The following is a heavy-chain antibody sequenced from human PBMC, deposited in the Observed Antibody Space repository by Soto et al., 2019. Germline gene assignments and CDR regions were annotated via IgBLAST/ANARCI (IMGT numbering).Heavy chain of an antibody. CDR2: INAGDGTT. CDR3: ARRDGIALHGILDY. V-gene: IGHV1-3*01. J-gene: IGHJ4*02. D-gene: IGHD6-13*01. Sequence: ASVKVSCKASGYTFSHFAMHWVRQAPGQRLEWMGWINAGDGTTAYSQKFQGRITISRDTSASTTYMELSSLRSEDTAVYYCARRDGIALHGILDYWGQGTPVTVSS. CDR1: GYTFSHFA.